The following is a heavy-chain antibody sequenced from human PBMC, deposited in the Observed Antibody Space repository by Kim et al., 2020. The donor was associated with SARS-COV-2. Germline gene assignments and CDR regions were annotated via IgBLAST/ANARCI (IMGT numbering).Heavy chain of an antibody. Sequence: GGSLRLSCAASGFTFSSYAMSWVRQAPGKGLEWVSAISGSGGSTYYADSVKGRFTISRDNSKNTLYLQMNSLRAEDTAVYYCAKQTPPILLWFGELLSLTLDDWGRGALVTVSS. CDR1: GFTFSSYA. D-gene: IGHD3-10*01. J-gene: IGHJ4*02. CDR3: AKQTPPILLWFGELLSLTLDD. V-gene: IGHV3-23*01. CDR2: ISGSGGST.